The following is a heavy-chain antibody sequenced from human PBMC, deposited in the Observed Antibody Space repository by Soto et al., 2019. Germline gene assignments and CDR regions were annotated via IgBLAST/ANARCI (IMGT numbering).Heavy chain of an antibody. Sequence: QVQLVQSGAEVKKPGASVNISCKASGYTFNGYAISWVRQAPGQGLEWMGWISSYNGYTSYAQNFQGRVTMTSDTSTNTAYMEMRSLRSDDTAVYYCARVLQWSPPDYWGQASLVTVSS. CDR3: ARVLQWSPPDY. J-gene: IGHJ4*02. D-gene: IGHD6-19*01. V-gene: IGHV1-18*01. CDR1: GYTFNGYA. CDR2: ISSYNGYT.